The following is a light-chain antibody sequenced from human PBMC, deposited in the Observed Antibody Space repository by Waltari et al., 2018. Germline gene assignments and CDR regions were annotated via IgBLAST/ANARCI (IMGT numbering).Light chain of an antibody. CDR1: SSDIGGYNR. V-gene: IGLV2-14*01. Sequence: QAALTQSPSVSGSPGQSVTISCTGTSSDIGGYNRVSWYQQHPGKAPKLMIYEVSNRPSGVSDRFSGSKADNPASLIISGLQAEDEADYYCSSYTSSNTVLFGGGTRLTVL. CDR3: SSYTSSNTVL. CDR2: EVS. J-gene: IGLJ2*01.